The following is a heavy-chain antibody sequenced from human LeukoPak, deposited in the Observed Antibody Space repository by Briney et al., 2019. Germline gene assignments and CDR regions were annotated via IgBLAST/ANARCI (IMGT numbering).Heavy chain of an antibody. Sequence: GGSLRLSCAASGFTVSGNYMSWVRQAPGKGLEWVSVIYSGGSTYYADSVKGRFTISRDDSKNTLYLQMNSLRAEDTAVYYCARGPTVGPLTFDPWGQGTLVTVSS. D-gene: IGHD4-17*01. CDR1: GFTVSGNY. CDR2: IYSGGST. CDR3: ARGPTVGPLTFDP. J-gene: IGHJ5*02. V-gene: IGHV3-53*01.